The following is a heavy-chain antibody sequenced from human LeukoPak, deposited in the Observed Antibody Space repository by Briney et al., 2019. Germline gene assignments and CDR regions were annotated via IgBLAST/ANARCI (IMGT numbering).Heavy chain of an antibody. Sequence: GASVKVSCKASGYTFTSYYIHWVRQAPGQGLEWMGIINPSGGSPKYAQKFQDRVTMTRDTSTSTVYMELSSLRSEDTAVYYCTRERSPWDIVVVIAATIPNNWFDPWGQGTLVTVSS. CDR3: TRERSPWDIVVVIAATIPNNWFDP. J-gene: IGHJ5*02. V-gene: IGHV1-46*01. D-gene: IGHD2-15*01. CDR1: GYTFTSYY. CDR2: INPSGGSP.